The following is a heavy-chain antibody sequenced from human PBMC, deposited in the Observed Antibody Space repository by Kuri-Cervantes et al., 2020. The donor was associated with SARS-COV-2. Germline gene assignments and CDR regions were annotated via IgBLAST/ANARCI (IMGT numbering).Heavy chain of an antibody. V-gene: IGHV1-2*04. D-gene: IGHD3-10*01. CDR2: INPNSGGT. CDR1: GYTFSTFRVYY. Sequence: ASVKVSCKASGYTFSTFRVYYMYWVRQAPGQGLEWMGWINPNSGGTNYAQKFQGWVTMTRDTSISTAYMGLSRLRSDDTAVYYCARGMVRGIIQNYYYAMDVWGQGTTVTVSS. CDR3: ARGMVRGIIQNYYYAMDV. J-gene: IGHJ6*02.